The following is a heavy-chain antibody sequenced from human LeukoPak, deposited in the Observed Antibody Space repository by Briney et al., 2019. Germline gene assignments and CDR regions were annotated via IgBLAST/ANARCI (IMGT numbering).Heavy chain of an antibody. Sequence: SETLSLTCTVSGGSISSYYWSWIRQPAGWRLEWIGRIHSSGSTNYNPSLKGRVIMSVDTPKNQISLRLTSVTAADTAVYYCVRRSSGWYFDYWGQGTLVTVSS. J-gene: IGHJ4*02. D-gene: IGHD6-19*01. V-gene: IGHV4-4*07. CDR1: GGSISSYY. CDR2: IHSSGST. CDR3: VRRSSGWYFDY.